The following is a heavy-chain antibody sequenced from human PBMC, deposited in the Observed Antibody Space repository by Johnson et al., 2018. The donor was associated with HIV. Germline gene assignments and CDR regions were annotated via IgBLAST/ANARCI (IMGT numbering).Heavy chain of an antibody. D-gene: IGHD2-21*01. CDR1: GFTFSTYG. V-gene: IGHV3-30*03. CDR2: ISYDGSSK. CDR3: AAGGGDCYPSHWGFCAFDI. J-gene: IGHJ3*02. Sequence: VQLVESGGGLVKPGGSLRLSCVASGFTFSTYGMHWVRQAPGKGLEWVAVISYDGSSKFYADSVKGRFTISRDNSKNTLYLQMNSLTGEDTAIYYCAAGGGDCYPSHWGFCAFDIWGRGTMVTVSS.